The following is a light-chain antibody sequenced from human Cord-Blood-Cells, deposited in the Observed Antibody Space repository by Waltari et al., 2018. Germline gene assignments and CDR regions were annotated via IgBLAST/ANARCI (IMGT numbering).Light chain of an antibody. CDR1: QSLLHSNGYNY. V-gene: IGKV2-28*01. J-gene: IGKJ1*01. CDR2: LGS. CDR3: MQALQTPAT. Sequence: DIVMNQSPLPLPVTPGEPASISCRSSQSLLHSNGYNYLDWYLQKPGQSPQLLIYLGSNRASGVPDRFSGSGSGTDFTLKISRVEAEDVGVYYCMQALQTPATFGQGTKVEIK.